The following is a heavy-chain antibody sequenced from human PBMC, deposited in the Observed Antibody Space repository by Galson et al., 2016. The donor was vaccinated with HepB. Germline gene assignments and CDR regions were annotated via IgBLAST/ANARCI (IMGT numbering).Heavy chain of an antibody. D-gene: IGHD3-16*02. V-gene: IGHV1-3*01. CDR2: ISAGSGNT. CDR3: ARDLIGNMDV. J-gene: IGHJ6*02. CDR1: GYTFTDYD. Sequence: SVKVSCKASGYTFTDYDMHWVRQSPGQRLEWLGYISAGSGNTKYSQKFEDRLTVSRDTSARTHYMELSSRSSNDTAVHYCARDLIGNMDVWGQGTTVTVSS.